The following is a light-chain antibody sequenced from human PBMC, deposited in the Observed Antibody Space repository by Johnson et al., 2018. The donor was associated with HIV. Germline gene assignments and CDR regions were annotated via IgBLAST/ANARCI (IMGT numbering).Light chain of an antibody. CDR3: GAWDSSLSAHFV. Sequence: QSVLTQPPSVSAAPGQRVTISCSGNSSKIENNYVSWYQQFPERAPKLLIYDIDKRPSGIPDRFSGSQSGTSATLDISGLQTGDEADYYCGAWDSSLSAHFVFGTGTKVTVL. CDR2: DID. CDR1: SSKIENNY. V-gene: IGLV1-51*01. J-gene: IGLJ1*01.